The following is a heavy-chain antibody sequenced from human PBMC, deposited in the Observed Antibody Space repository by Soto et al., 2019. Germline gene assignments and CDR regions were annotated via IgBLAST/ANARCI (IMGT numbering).Heavy chain of an antibody. J-gene: IGHJ6*02. Sequence: QVQLQQWGAGLLKPSETLSLTCAVYGGSFSGYYWSWIRQPPGKGLEWIGEINHSGSTNYNPSLKSRVTISVDTSKNQFSLKLSSVTAADTAVYYCARFPYSSSWYQYYGMDVWGQGTTVTVSS. CDR1: GGSFSGYY. D-gene: IGHD6-13*01. V-gene: IGHV4-34*01. CDR3: ARFPYSSSWYQYYGMDV. CDR2: INHSGST.